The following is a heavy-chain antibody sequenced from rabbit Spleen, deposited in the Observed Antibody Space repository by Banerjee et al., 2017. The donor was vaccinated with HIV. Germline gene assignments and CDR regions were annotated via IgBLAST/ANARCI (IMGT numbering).Heavy chain of an antibody. CDR1: GVSFSDKD. J-gene: IGHJ6*01. D-gene: IGHD8-1*01. V-gene: IGHV1S7*01. CDR3: ARDSGSSFSSYGMDL. CDR2: IDPLFGTT. Sequence: QLEESGGGLVKPEGSLTLTCKASGVSFSDKDVMCWVRQAPGKGLEWIGYIDPLFGTTYYANGVNGLFTISSHNAQNTLYLQLNSLTAADTATYFCARDSGSSFSSYGMDLWGPGTLVTVS.